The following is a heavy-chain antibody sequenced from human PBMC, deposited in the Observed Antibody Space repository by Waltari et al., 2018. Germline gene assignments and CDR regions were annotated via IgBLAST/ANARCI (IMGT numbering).Heavy chain of an antibody. V-gene: IGHV2-5*02. CDR3: AGGWFYFDY. CDR1: GFPFPSTGVA. D-gene: IGHD6-19*01. Sequence: QITLKESGPTLVTPTQTLTLTCTFSGFPFPSTGVAVSWIRQPPTKALEWLALIPWDDEKWYSPSLRNRLTITKDTSRNQVVLTLTNLDPADTATYYCAGGWFYFDYWGQGALVTVSS. CDR2: IPWDDEK. J-gene: IGHJ4*02.